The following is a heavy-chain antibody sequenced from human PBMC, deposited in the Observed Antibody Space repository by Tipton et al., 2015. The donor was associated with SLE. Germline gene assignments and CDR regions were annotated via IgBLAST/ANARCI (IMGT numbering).Heavy chain of an antibody. V-gene: IGHV4-61*10. CDR2: IYYSGST. CDR3: ARGGGSSSWYSMSYFDY. D-gene: IGHD6-13*01. Sequence: LRLSCTVSGGSNSSVNYYWSWIRQPAGRGLEWIAYIYYSGSTNDNPSLKSRVTISVDTSKNQFSLKLSSVTAADTAVYYCARGGGSSSWYSMSYFDYWGQGTLVTVSS. CDR1: GGSNSSVNYY. J-gene: IGHJ4*02.